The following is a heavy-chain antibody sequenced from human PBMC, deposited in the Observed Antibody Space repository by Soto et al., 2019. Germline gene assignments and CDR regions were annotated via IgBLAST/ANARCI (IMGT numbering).Heavy chain of an antibody. CDR3: TKSWRLYYMDV. CDR1: GFTFDDYA. V-gene: IGHV3-9*01. CDR2: ITWNSGTI. D-gene: IGHD3-3*01. J-gene: IGHJ6*03. Sequence: EVQLVESGGGLAQPGRSLRLSCAASGFTFDDYAMHWVRQAPGRGLEWVSRITWNSGTIDYADSVKGRFTISRDNAKNSLYLQMNSLRAEDTALYYCTKSWRLYYMDVWGKGTTVTVSS.